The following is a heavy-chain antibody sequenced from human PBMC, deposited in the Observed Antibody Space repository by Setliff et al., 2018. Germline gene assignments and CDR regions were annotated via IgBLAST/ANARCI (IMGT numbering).Heavy chain of an antibody. D-gene: IGHD3-3*01. CDR3: AISTIFGVVSPTPDAFDI. CDR2: XXXXXXXX. J-gene: IGHJ3*02. Sequence: ASVKVSCKASGYTFTSYDINWVRQATGQGXXXXXXXXXXXXXXXXXXXXQGRXXXTADKSTSTAYMELSSLRSEDTAVYYCAISTIFGVVSPTPDAFDIWGQGTMVTVSS. V-gene: IGHV1-8*03. CDR1: GYTFTSYD.